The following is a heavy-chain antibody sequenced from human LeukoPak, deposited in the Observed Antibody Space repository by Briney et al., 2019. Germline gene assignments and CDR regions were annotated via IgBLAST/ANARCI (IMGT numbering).Heavy chain of an antibody. CDR2: INHSGST. J-gene: IGHJ5*02. V-gene: IGHV4-34*01. CDR3: ARDRGIIGTSAWFDP. Sequence: SETLSLTCAVYGGSFSGYYWSWIRQPPGKGLEWIGEINHSGSTNYNPSLKSRVTISVDRSKNQFSLKLSSVTAADTAVYYCARDRGIIGTSAWFDPWGQGTLVTVSS. CDR1: GGSFSGYY. D-gene: IGHD1-20*01.